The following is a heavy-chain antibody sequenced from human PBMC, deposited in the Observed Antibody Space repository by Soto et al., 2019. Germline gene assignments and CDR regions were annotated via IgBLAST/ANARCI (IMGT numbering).Heavy chain of an antibody. CDR1: DDSLTTNKYA. CDR3: ARASYSRPPGSYYFVS. V-gene: IGHV4-31*03. D-gene: IGHD3-10*01. CDR2: VYSNGNT. J-gene: IGHJ4*02. Sequence: SETLSLTCTVSDDSLTTNKYAWTWIRQNPEKGLEWIGYVYSNGNTRSSPSLQSRVSMSVDTSKSHFSLRLSSVTAADTAVYFCARASYSRPPGSYYFVSWGQGTLVTVSS.